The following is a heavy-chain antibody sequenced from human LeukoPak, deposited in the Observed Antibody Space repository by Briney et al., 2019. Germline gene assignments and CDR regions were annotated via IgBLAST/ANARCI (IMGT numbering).Heavy chain of an antibody. J-gene: IGHJ5*02. CDR3: ARSTEGWFDP. CDR1: GGSISSYY. V-gene: IGHV4-4*07. CDR2: IYSSGST. Sequence: ASETPSLTCTVSGGSISSYYGSWIRQPAGKGLEWIGRIYSSGSTNYNPSLKSRVTLSVDTSKNQFSLKLSSVTAADTAVYYCARSTEGWFDPWGQGTLVTVSS.